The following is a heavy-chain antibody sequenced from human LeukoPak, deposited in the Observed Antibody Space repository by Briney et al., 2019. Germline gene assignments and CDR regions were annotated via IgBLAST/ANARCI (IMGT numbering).Heavy chain of an antibody. Sequence: GGSLRLSCAASGFTFSSYAMHWVRQAPGKGLEYVSAISSNGGSTYYANSVKGRFTISRDNSKNTLYLQMGSLRAEDMAVYYCARWQYSSSRYHPTYYYYYMDVWGKGTTVTVSS. V-gene: IGHV3-64*01. CDR2: ISSNGGST. J-gene: IGHJ6*03. CDR3: ARWQYSSSRYHPTYYYYYMDV. D-gene: IGHD6-13*01. CDR1: GFTFSSYA.